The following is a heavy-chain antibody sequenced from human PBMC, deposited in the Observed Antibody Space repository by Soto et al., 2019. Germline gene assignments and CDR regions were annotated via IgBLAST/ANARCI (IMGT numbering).Heavy chain of an antibody. CDR2: INAGNGNT. Sequence: ASVKVSSKASGYTFTSYAMHWVRQAPGQRLEWMGWINAGNGNTKYSQKFQGRVTITRDTSASTAYMELSSLRSEDTAVYYCARVGIAVAGSHYYGMDVWGQGTTVTVSS. CDR3: ARVGIAVAGSHYYGMDV. V-gene: IGHV1-3*01. CDR1: GYTFTSYA. D-gene: IGHD6-19*01. J-gene: IGHJ6*02.